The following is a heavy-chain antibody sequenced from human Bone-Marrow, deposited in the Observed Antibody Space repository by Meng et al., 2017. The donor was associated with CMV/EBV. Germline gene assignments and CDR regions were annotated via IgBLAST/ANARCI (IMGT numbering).Heavy chain of an antibody. CDR1: GGSISSYY. V-gene: IGHV4-59*05. CDR3: ARQADFSSSSCHVDY. Sequence: SEPLSLTCTVSGGSISSYYWSWIRQPPGKGLEWIGSIYYSGSTYSNPSLKSRVTISVDTSKNQFSLKLRSVTAADTAVYYCARQADFSSSSCHVDYWGQGTLVTVSS. J-gene: IGHJ4*02. D-gene: IGHD2-2*01. CDR2: IYYSGST.